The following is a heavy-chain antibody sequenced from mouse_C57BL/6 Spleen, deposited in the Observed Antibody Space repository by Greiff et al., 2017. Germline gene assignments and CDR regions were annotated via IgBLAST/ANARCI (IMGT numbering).Heavy chain of an antibody. Sequence: VQLQQPGAELVKPGASVKLSCKASGYTFTSYWMHWVKQRPGQGLEWIGMIHPNSGSTNYNEKFKSKATLTVDKASSTAYMQLSSLTSEDSAVYYGARPYEYEEAWFAYWGQGTLVTVSA. CDR1: GYTFTSYW. D-gene: IGHD2-4*01. CDR2: IHPNSGST. V-gene: IGHV1-64*01. J-gene: IGHJ3*01. CDR3: ARPYEYEEAWFAY.